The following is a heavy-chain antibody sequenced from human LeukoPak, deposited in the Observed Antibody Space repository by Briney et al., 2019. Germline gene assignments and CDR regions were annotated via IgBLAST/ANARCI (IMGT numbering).Heavy chain of an antibody. CDR3: ARDGADVYGRAFDY. CDR1: GGSISSYF. Sequence: SETLSLTCNVSGGSISSYFWSWIRQPAGKGLEWIGRIHASGTTNYNSSLKSRVSMSVDTSKNQFSLKLTSVTAADTAVYFCARDGADVYGRAFDYWGQGPLVSVPS. V-gene: IGHV4-4*07. J-gene: IGHJ4*02. CDR2: IHASGTT. D-gene: IGHD3-10*01.